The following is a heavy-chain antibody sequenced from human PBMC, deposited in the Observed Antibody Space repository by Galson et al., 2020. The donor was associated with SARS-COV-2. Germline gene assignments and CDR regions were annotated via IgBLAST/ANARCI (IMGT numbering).Heavy chain of an antibody. J-gene: IGHJ5*02. D-gene: IGHD2-2*02. CDR3: ATGPVVPAAILGWFDP. CDR2: FDPEDGET. CDR1: GYTLTELS. V-gene: IGHV1-24*01. Sequence: ASVKVYCKVSGYTLTELSMHWVRQAPGKGLEWMGGFDPEDGETIYAQKFQGRVTMTEDTSTDTAYMELSSLRSEDTAVYYCATGPVVPAAILGWFDPWGQGTLVTVSS.